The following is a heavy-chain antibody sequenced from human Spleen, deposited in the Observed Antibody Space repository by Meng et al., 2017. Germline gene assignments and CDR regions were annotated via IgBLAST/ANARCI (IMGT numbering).Heavy chain of an antibody. J-gene: IGHJ4*02. Sequence: KPSEPLSPSWAVYGGSFSGNYWSWIRQPPGKGLEWIGEINHSGSTTYNPSLKSRVTISVDASKKQYSLKLTSVTAADTAVYYCARGVNFHYFDYWGQGTLVTVSS. CDR3: ARGVNFHYFDY. D-gene: IGHD2/OR15-2a*01. CDR2: INHSGST. V-gene: IGHV4-34*01. CDR1: GGSFSGNY.